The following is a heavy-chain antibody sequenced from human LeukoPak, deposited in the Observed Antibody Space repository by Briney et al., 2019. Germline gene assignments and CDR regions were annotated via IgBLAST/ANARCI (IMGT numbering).Heavy chain of an antibody. Sequence: PGGPLRLSCAASGFTFSSYAMSWVRQAPGKGLEWVSAISGSGGSTYYADSVKGRFTISRDNSKNTLYLQMNSLRAEDTAVYYCARAEEWAPLSYYYYGMDVWGQGTTVTVSS. CDR1: GFTFSSYA. D-gene: IGHD1-14*01. CDR3: ARAEEWAPLSYYYYGMDV. J-gene: IGHJ6*02. CDR2: ISGSGGST. V-gene: IGHV3-23*01.